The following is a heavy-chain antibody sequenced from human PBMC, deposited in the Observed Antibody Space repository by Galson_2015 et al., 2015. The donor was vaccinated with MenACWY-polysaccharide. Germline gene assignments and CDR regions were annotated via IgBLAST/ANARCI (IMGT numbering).Heavy chain of an antibody. V-gene: IGHV2-5*02. D-gene: IGHD3-16*01. J-gene: IGHJ5*02. CDR3: AHGGARANWFDP. CDR1: GFSLNTSAVG. CDR2: IYWDDDK. Sequence: PALVKPTQTLTLTCTFSGFSLNTSAVGVGWVRQPPGKALEWLALIYWDDDKRYSPSLKTRLTITKDTSTNQVVLTMTNMDPMDTATYYCAHGGARANWFDPWGQGSLVTVSS.